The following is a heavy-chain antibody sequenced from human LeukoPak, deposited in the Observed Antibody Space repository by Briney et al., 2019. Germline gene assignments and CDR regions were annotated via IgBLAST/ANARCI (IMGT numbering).Heavy chain of an antibody. V-gene: IGHV4-59*08. CDR1: GGSISSYY. D-gene: IGHD1-14*01. J-gene: IGHJ4*02. Sequence: SETLSLTCTVSGGSISSYYWSWVRQPPGKGLEWIGYIYYSGSTNYNPSLKSRVTISVDTSKNQFSLKLSSVTAADTAVYYCARHNREDPFDYWGQGTLVTVSS. CDR2: IYYSGST. CDR3: ARHNREDPFDY.